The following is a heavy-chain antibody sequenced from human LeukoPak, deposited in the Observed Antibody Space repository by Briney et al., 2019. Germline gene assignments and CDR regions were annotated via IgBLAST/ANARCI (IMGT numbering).Heavy chain of an antibody. CDR3: AKDPVEYSSSGDY. Sequence: GGSLRLSCAASGFTFSSYAMSWVRQAPGKGLEWVSAISGSGGSTYYADSVKGRFTISRDNTKNTLYLQMNSLRAEDTAVYYCAKDPVEYSSSGDYWGQGTLVTVSS. D-gene: IGHD6-6*01. J-gene: IGHJ4*02. V-gene: IGHV3-23*01. CDR1: GFTFSSYA. CDR2: ISGSGGST.